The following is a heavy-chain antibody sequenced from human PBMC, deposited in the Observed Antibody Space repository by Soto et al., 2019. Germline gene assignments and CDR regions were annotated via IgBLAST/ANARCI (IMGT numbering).Heavy chain of an antibody. D-gene: IGHD2-15*01. CDR1: VSAFSSYS. J-gene: IGHJ6*02. Sequence: PGWSLRLSCASSVSAFSSYSMNWGRQAPGKGLEWVSSISSSSSYIYCADSVKGRFTISRDNAKNSLYLQMNSLRAEDTAVYYCASFYCSGGSCYYYYYYGMDVWGQGTTVTVS. CDR2: ISSSSSYI. V-gene: IGHV3-21*01. CDR3: ASFYCSGGSCYYYYYYGMDV.